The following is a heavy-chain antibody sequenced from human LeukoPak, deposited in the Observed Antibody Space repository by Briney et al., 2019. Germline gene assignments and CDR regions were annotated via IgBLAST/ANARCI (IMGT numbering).Heavy chain of an antibody. D-gene: IGHD2-15*01. CDR2: ISSGSSSR. CDR3: ARGAAPAVYYFDY. J-gene: IGHJ4*02. V-gene: IGHV3-48*04. Sequence: GGSLRLSCAASGFTFTTYSMNWVRQAPGKGLEWVSYISSGSSSRYYAGSVKGRFTISRDNAKNSLYLQMDSLRVEDTAVYYCARGAAPAVYYFDYWGQGTLVTVSS. CDR1: GFTFTTYS.